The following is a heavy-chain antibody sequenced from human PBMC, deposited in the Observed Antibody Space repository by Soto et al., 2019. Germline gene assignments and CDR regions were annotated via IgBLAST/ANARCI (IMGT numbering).Heavy chain of an antibody. V-gene: IGHV1-69*01. Sequence: QVPLVQSGAEVKKPGSSVKVSCKASGGTFSTYAFIWVRQAPGQGLEWMGGVLPVFGTPNYAQNFQGRVTIAADESTSTAYMELSSLRSEDTAIYYCARASVIGEFISYFFDYWGQGTLVTVSS. J-gene: IGHJ4*02. CDR2: VLPVFGTP. CDR3: ARASVIGEFISYFFDY. CDR1: GGTFSTYA. D-gene: IGHD2-21*01.